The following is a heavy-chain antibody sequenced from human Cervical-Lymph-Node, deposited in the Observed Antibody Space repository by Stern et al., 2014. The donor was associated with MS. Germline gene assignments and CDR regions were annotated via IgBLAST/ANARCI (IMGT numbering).Heavy chain of an antibody. V-gene: IGHV1-46*01. CDR1: GYTFTSYY. CDR2: INPSGGST. D-gene: IGHD4-17*01. CDR3: ARGSGRIGVTTGDLGL. Sequence: VQLVESGAEVKKPGASVKVSCKASGYTFTSYYMHWVRQAPGQGLEWMGIINPSGGSTSYAQKFQGRVTMTRDTSTSTVYMELSSLRSEDTAVYYCARGSGRIGVTTGDLGLWGRGTLVTVSS. J-gene: IGHJ2*01.